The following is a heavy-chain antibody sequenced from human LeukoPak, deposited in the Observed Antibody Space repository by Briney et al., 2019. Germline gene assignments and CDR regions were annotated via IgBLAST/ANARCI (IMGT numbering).Heavy chain of an antibody. CDR1: GFTFSTYG. V-gene: IGHV3-33*01. CDR2: IWSDGSNK. Sequence: GGSLRLSCAASGFTFSTYGMHWVRQAPGKGLEWVAVIWSDGSNKNYADSGKGRVTMSRDNSKNTLYLKMNSLRAEDTAEYYCATDHPEGCSGDICYSYFDYWGLGTLVTVSS. J-gene: IGHJ4*02. D-gene: IGHD2-15*01. CDR3: ATDHPEGCSGDICYSYFDY.